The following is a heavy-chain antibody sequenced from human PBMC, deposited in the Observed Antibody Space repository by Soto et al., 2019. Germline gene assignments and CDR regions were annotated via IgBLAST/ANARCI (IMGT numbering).Heavy chain of an antibody. Sequence: GGSLRLSCAASGFTFSSYGMHWVRQAPGKGLEWVAVISYDGSNKYYADSVKGRFTISRDNSKNTLYLQMNSLRAEDTAVYYCAKDNAHGWNPYYLDYWGQGTLVTVSS. CDR3: AKDNAHGWNPYYLDY. V-gene: IGHV3-30*18. CDR2: ISYDGSNK. J-gene: IGHJ4*02. D-gene: IGHD1-1*01. CDR1: GFTFSSYG.